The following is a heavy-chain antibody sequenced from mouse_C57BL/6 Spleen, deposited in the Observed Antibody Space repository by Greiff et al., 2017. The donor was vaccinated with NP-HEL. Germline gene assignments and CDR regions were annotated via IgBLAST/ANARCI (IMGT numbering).Heavy chain of an antibody. CDR3: ARDDYYYGSSYGDFDY. D-gene: IGHD1-1*01. V-gene: IGHV1-19*01. CDR2: INPYNGGT. J-gene: IGHJ2*01. Sequence: VQLQQSGPVLVKPGASVKMSCKASGYTFTDYYMNWVKQSHGKSLEWIGVINPYNGGTSYNQKFKGKATLTVDKSSSTAYMELNSLTSEDSAVYYCARDDYYYGSSYGDFDYWGQGTTLTVSS. CDR1: GYTFTDYY.